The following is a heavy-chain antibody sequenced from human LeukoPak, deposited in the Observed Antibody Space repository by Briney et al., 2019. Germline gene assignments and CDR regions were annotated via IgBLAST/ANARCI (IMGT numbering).Heavy chain of an antibody. CDR1: GFTFSGFT. Sequence: GGSRRLSCAASGFTFSGFTLHWVRQAPGKGLVWVSRIYPDGSITNYADSVKGRFTISRDNAKNTLYLQMNSLRAEGTAVYYCARVDVTCTSCYPASFDSWGQGTLVTVSS. CDR2: IYPDGSIT. J-gene: IGHJ4*02. CDR3: ARVDVTCTSCYPASFDS. V-gene: IGHV3-74*01. D-gene: IGHD2-2*01.